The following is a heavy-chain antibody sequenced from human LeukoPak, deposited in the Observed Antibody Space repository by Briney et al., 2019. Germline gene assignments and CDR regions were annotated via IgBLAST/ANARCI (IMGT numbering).Heavy chain of an antibody. D-gene: IGHD3-22*01. CDR3: ARDSNWSSGYYEGCDAFDI. CDR2: INPNSGGT. V-gene: IGHV1-2*02. Sequence: ASVKVSCKASGYTFTGYYMHWVRQAPGQGLEWMGWINPNSGGTSYAQKFQGRVTMARDTSISTAYMELSRLRSDDTAVYYCARDSNWSSGYYEGCDAFDIWGQGTMVTVSS. J-gene: IGHJ3*02. CDR1: GYTFTGYY.